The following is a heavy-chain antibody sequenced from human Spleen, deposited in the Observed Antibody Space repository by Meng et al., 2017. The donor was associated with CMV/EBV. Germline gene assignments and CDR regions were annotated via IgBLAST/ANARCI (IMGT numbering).Heavy chain of an antibody. CDR3: AGSRPGGGACDY. CDR1: GASIKNYN. CDR2: IQVIGHT. Sequence: QAHLQQWGGGLLKPSETLSLTCIVSGASIKNYNWNWVRQPAGQGLEWIGLIQVIGHTVYNPSLKSRVTVSLDASKSQFSLTLNSVTAADTATYYCAGSRPGGGACDYWGQGILVTVSS. J-gene: IGHJ4*02. V-gene: IGHV4-59*10. D-gene: IGHD3-16*01.